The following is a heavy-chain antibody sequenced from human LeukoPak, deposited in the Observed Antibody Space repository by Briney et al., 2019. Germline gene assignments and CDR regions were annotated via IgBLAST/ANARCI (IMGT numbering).Heavy chain of an antibody. Sequence: GGSLRLSCAASGFTFSSYSMNWVRQAPGKGLEWVSYISSSSSTIYYADSVKGRFTISRDNAKNSLYLQMNSLRAEDTAVYYCARDGLVVPAASDRDYFDYWGQGTLVTVSS. D-gene: IGHD2-2*01. CDR2: ISSSSSTI. J-gene: IGHJ4*02. CDR3: ARDGLVVPAASDRDYFDY. V-gene: IGHV3-48*04. CDR1: GFTFSSYS.